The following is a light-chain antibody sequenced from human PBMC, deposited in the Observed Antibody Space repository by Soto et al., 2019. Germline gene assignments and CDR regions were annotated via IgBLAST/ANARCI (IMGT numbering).Light chain of an antibody. J-gene: IGLJ1*01. Sequence: QSALALPASVSGSPGQSITISCTGTSSDVGAYNYVSWYQQHPGKAPKLMIYEVSNRPSGVSNRFSGSKSGDTASLTISGLQAEDEADYYCSSYTSSSTQVFGTGTKVTVL. CDR2: EVS. CDR3: SSYTSSSTQV. CDR1: SSDVGAYNY. V-gene: IGLV2-14*01.